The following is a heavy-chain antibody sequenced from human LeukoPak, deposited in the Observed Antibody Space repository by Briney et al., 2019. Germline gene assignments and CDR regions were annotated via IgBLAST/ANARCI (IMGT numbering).Heavy chain of an antibody. J-gene: IGHJ5*02. CDR2: IYHSGST. Sequence: SETLSLTCTVSGGSISGSNYYWGWIRQSPGKGPEWIGNIYHSGSTHYNPSLKSRVTISADTSKNQFSLKLRSVAAADTALYYCARTYTGSDFDPRGQGTLVTVSS. CDR3: ARTYTGSDFDP. V-gene: IGHV4-39*01. D-gene: IGHD1-26*01. CDR1: GGSISGSNYY.